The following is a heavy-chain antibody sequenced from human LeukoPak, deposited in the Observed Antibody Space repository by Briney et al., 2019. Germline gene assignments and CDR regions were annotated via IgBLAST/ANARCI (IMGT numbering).Heavy chain of an antibody. V-gene: IGHV4-38-2*02. J-gene: IGHJ4*02. Sequence: SETLCLTCTVSGYSISSGYYWGWIRQPPGRGLKWIGSIYHSGSTYYNPSLKSRVTISVDTSKNQFSLKLSSVTAADTAVYYCARDGGDYYDSSGYYYGYYWGQGTLVTVSS. CDR3: ARDGGDYYDSSGYYYGYY. CDR2: IYHSGST. D-gene: IGHD3-22*01. CDR1: GYSISSGYY.